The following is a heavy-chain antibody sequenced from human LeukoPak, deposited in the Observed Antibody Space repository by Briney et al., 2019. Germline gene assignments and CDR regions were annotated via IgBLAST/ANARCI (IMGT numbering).Heavy chain of an antibody. V-gene: IGHV4-34*01. J-gene: IGHJ4*02. D-gene: IGHD1-26*01. Sequence: SETLSLTCAVYGGSFSGYYWSWIRQPPGKGLEWIGSIYYSGSTYYNPSLKSRVTISVDTSKNQFSLKLSSVTAADTAVYYCAGGSGFDYWGQGTLVTVSS. CDR1: GGSFSGYY. CDR3: AGGSGFDY. CDR2: IYYSGST.